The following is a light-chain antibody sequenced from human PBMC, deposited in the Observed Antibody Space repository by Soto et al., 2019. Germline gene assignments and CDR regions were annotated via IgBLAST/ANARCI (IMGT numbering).Light chain of an antibody. V-gene: IGKV3D-15*01. Sequence: EIVLTQSPATLSVSPGERAALSCRASQSVSNNLAWYQQKPGQPPRLLIFGASTRATGIPARFSGSGSEAEFALTISTLQSEDLAVYYCQQYSVWPLTFGGGTKVDIK. CDR1: QSVSNN. J-gene: IGKJ4*01. CDR3: QQYSVWPLT. CDR2: GAS.